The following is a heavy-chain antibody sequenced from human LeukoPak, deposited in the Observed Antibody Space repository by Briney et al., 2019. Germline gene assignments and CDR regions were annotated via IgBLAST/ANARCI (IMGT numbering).Heavy chain of an antibody. CDR3: ARAGEPIDAFDI. J-gene: IGHJ3*02. D-gene: IGHD7-27*01. V-gene: IGHV4-34*01. CDR1: GGSFSGYY. Sequence: SETLSLTCAVYGGSFSGYYWSWIRQPPGKGLEWIGEINHSGSTNYNPSLKSRVTISVDTSKNQFSLKLSSVTAADTAVYYCARAGEPIDAFDIWGQGTMVTVSS. CDR2: INHSGST.